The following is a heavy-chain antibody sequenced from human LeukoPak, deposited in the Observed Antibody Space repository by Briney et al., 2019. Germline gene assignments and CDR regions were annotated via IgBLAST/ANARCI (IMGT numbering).Heavy chain of an antibody. V-gene: IGHV3-9*01. J-gene: IGHJ4*02. CDR1: GFTFDDYA. Sequence: GRSLRLSCAASGFTFDDYAMHWVRQAPVKGLEWVSGISWNSGSIGYADSVKGRFTISRDNAKNSLYLQMNSLRAEDTALYYCAKGLKGELLSPSDYWGRGTLVTVSS. CDR2: ISWNSGSI. D-gene: IGHD1-26*01. CDR3: AKGLKGELLSPSDY.